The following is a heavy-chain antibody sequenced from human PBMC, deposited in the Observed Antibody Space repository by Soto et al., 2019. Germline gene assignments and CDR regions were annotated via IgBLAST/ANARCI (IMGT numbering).Heavy chain of an antibody. CDR1: GFIFSSYG. J-gene: IGHJ4*02. V-gene: IGHV3-30*18. Sequence: QVQLEESGGGVVQPGRSLRLSCAASGFIFSSYGMHWVRQAPGKGLEWVAAISYDGSKKYYADPMKGRFTISRDNSKNTLYLQMNSLRAEDTAVYHCAKDLLAAAAGHFDYWGQGTLVTVSS. D-gene: IGHD6-13*01. CDR3: AKDLLAAAAGHFDY. CDR2: ISYDGSKK.